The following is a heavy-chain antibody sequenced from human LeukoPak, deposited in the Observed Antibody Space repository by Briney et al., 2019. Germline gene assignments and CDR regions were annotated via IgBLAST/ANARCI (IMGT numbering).Heavy chain of an antibody. CDR1: GGTFSSYA. CDR3: ARRLGATTPFDY. Sequence: SVKVSCKASGGTFSSYAISWVRQAPGQGLEWMGRIIPILGIANYAQKFQGRVTITADKSTSTAYMELSSLRSEDTAVYYCARRLGATTPFDYWAREPWSPSPQ. V-gene: IGHV1-69*04. D-gene: IGHD1-26*01. CDR2: IIPILGIA. J-gene: IGHJ4*02.